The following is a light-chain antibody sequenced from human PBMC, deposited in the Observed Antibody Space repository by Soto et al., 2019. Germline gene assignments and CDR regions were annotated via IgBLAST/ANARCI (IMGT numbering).Light chain of an antibody. CDR1: QSISNNY. CDR2: GAS. J-gene: IGKJ4*01. CDR3: QQYGSSQT. Sequence: ESVLTQSPGTLYLSPGERATLSCRASQSISNNYLAWYQQKPGQAPRLLIYGASSRATGIPDRFSGSGSGTDFTLTIARLEPKDFAVYYCQQYGSSQTFGGGTRVEIK. V-gene: IGKV3-20*01.